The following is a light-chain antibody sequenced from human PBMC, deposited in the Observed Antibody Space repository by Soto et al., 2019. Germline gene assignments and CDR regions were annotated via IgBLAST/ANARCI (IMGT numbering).Light chain of an antibody. V-gene: IGKV3-20*01. J-gene: IGKJ3*01. CDR2: GAS. Sequence: EIVLTQSPGTLSLCPGERATLSCRASQSVSSSYLAWYQQKPGQAPRLLIYGASSRATGIPDRFSGSGSGTDFTLTISRLKPDDFAVQYYQQFGSSPQFTFGPGTKVDV. CDR1: QSVSSSY. CDR3: QQFGSSPQFT.